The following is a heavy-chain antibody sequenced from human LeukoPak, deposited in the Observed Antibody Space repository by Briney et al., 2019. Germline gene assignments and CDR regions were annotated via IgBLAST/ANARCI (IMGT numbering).Heavy chain of an antibody. CDR3: ARVNYYYMDV. Sequence: SETLSLTCTVSGGSISSGDYYWSWIRQPPGKGPEWIGYIYYSGITYYSPSLKSRPIISVDTSKNQFSLRLSSVTAADTAVYYCARVNYYYMDVWGKGTTVTVSS. CDR2: IYYSGIT. CDR1: GGSISSGDYY. V-gene: IGHV4-30-4*08. J-gene: IGHJ6*03. D-gene: IGHD4-23*01.